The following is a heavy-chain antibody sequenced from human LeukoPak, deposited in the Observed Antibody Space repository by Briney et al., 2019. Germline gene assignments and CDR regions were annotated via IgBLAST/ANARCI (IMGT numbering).Heavy chain of an antibody. V-gene: IGHV3-30-3*01. CDR1: GFTFSSYA. CDR3: ARGSGWYTSAQFFDY. Sequence: GGSLRLSCAASGFTFSSYAMHWVRQAPGKGLEWVAVISYDGSNKYYADSVKGRFTISRDNSKNTLYLQMNSLRAEDTAVYYCARGSGWYTSAQFFDYWGQGTLVTVSS. D-gene: IGHD6-19*01. CDR2: ISYDGSNK. J-gene: IGHJ4*02.